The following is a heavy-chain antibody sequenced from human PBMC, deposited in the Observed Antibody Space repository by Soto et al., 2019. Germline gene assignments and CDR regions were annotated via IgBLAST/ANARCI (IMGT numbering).Heavy chain of an antibody. Sequence: SETLSLTCAVYGGSFSVYYWSWIRHPPGKGLEWIGEINHSGSTNYNPSLKSRVTISVDTSKNQFSLKLSSVTAADTAVYYCARSGYYLYYYYGMDVWGQGTTVTVS. CDR2: INHSGST. V-gene: IGHV4-34*01. J-gene: IGHJ6*02. CDR3: ARSGYYLYYYYGMDV. CDR1: GGSFSVYY. D-gene: IGHD3-3*01.